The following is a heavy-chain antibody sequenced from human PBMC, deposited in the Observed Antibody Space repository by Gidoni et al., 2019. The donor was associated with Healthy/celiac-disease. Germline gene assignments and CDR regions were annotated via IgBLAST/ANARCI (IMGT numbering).Heavy chain of an antibody. CDR3: ATVTTPFDY. Sequence: VQLVEFGGGVVKPGRSRRRSCGAQGCTFSRYGMHWVRPALGKGLGWVAVISYDGSNKYSAVSVKGRFTISRDNSKNTLYLQMNRLRAEDTAVYYCATVTTPFDYWGQGTLVTVSS. CDR1: GCTFSRYG. J-gene: IGHJ4*02. D-gene: IGHD4-17*01. V-gene: IGHV3-30*03. CDR2: ISYDGSNK.